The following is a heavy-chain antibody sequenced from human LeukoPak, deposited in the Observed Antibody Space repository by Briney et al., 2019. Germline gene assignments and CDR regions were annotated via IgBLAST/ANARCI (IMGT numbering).Heavy chain of an antibody. CDR3: AGRVHGDYPFFDY. CDR2: IYSGGST. J-gene: IGHJ4*02. Sequence: GGSLRLPCAASDFTVRNNYMSWVRQAPGKGLEWVSLIYSGGSTNYADSVKGRFVISKDNFRNTLYLQMNNLRADDTAVYYCAGRVHGDYPFFDYWGQGTLVTVSS. CDR1: DFTVRNNY. D-gene: IGHD4-17*01. V-gene: IGHV3-53*01.